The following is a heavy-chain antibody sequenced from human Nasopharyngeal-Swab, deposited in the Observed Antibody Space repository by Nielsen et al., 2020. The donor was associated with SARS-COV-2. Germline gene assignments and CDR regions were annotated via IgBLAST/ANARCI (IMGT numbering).Heavy chain of an antibody. V-gene: IGHV3-9*01. Sequence: SLKISCAASGFTFDDYAMHWVRQAQGKGLEWVSGISWNSGTTGYADSVKGRFTISRDNAKSSLYLQMNSLRAEDTALYYCAKDFNVDTAMVTYYYGMDVWGQGTTVTVSS. D-gene: IGHD5-18*01. CDR2: ISWNSGTT. J-gene: IGHJ6*02. CDR1: GFTFDDYA. CDR3: AKDFNVDTAMVTYYYGMDV.